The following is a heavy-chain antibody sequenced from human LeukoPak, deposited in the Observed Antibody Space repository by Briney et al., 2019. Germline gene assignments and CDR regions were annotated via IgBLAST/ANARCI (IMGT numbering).Heavy chain of an antibody. CDR3: AKDKYSPVRSMSEAAYYFDF. CDR1: GFSFSSYT. D-gene: IGHD6-13*01. J-gene: IGHJ4*02. Sequence: GGSLRLSCAASGFSFSSYTMHWVRQTPGKGPEWVAVTSYDGNNQYYADSVKGRFTISRDNSKNTLYLQMNSLRAEDTAVYHCAKDKYSPVRSMSEAAYYFDFWGPGTLVTVSS. CDR2: TSYDGNNQ. V-gene: IGHV3-30-3*01.